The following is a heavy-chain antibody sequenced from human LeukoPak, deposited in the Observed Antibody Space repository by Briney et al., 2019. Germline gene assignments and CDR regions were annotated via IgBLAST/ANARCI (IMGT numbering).Heavy chain of an antibody. CDR2: IRYDGSNK. V-gene: IGHV3-30*02. Sequence: GGSLRLSCAASGFTFSSYGMHWVRQAPGKGLEWVAFIRYDGSNKYYADSVKGRFTISRDNSKTTLYLQMNSLRAEDMAVYYCAKDDYYDSSGSFDYWGQGTLVTVSS. CDR3: AKDDYYDSSGSFDY. D-gene: IGHD3-22*01. J-gene: IGHJ4*02. CDR1: GFTFSSYG.